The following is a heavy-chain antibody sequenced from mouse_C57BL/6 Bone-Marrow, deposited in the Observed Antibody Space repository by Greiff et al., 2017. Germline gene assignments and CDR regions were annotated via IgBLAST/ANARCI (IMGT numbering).Heavy chain of an antibody. V-gene: IGHV5-9-1*02. CDR2: ISSGGGYT. J-gene: IGHJ1*03. Sequence: DVLLVESGEGLVKPGGSLKLSCAASGFTFSSYAMSWVRQTPEKRLEWVAYISSGGGYTYYADTVKGRFTISRDNTRNTLYLQMSSLKSEDMAMYYCTRYNTTGEYWYFDVWGTGTTLTVSS. D-gene: IGHD1-1*01. CDR1: GFTFSSYA. CDR3: TRYNTTGEYWYFDV.